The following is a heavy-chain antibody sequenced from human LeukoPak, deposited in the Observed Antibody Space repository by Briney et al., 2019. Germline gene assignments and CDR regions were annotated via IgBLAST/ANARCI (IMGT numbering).Heavy chain of an antibody. D-gene: IGHD3-22*01. Sequence: PGGSLRLSCAASGFTFSSYAMSWVRQAPGKGLEWVSAISGSGGNTYYADSVKGRYTMSRDNSKKTLYPQMNSLRAEDTAVYYCAKDSWRYYKSSGYPIFLDYWGQGTLVTVSS. J-gene: IGHJ4*02. CDR1: GFTFSSYA. CDR2: ISGSGGNT. V-gene: IGHV3-23*01. CDR3: AKDSWRYYKSSGYPIFLDY.